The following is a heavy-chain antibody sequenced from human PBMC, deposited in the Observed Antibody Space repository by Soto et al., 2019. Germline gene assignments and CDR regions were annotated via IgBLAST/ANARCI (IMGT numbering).Heavy chain of an antibody. Sequence: QVQLQESGPGLVKPSGTLSLTCAVSGGSISSSNWWSWVRQPPGKGLEWIGEIYHSGSTNYNPSLKSRVTISVDKSKNQFSLKLSSVTAADTAVYYCARDTPPGIAAAGDNWFDPWGQGTLVTVSS. CDR2: IYHSGST. J-gene: IGHJ5*02. CDR1: GGSISSSNW. D-gene: IGHD6-13*01. CDR3: ARDTPPGIAAAGDNWFDP. V-gene: IGHV4-4*02.